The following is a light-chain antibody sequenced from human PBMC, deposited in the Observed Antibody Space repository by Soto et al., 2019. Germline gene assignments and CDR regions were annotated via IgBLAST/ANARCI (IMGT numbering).Light chain of an antibody. J-gene: IGLJ3*02. CDR3: QSFDNAVGHWV. Sequence: QSVLTQPPSVSGAPGQRVTISCTGISSDIGSYSFVHWYQQLPGTAPKLLIYGDTNRPSGVPDRFSASKSGTSASLVITGLQPDDEADYFCQSFDNAVGHWVFGGGTKLTVL. CDR1: SSDIGSYSF. V-gene: IGLV1-40*01. CDR2: GDT.